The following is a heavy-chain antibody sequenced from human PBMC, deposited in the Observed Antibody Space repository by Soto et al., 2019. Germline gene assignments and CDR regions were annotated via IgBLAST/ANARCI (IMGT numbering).Heavy chain of an antibody. CDR1: GFIFSSYA. V-gene: IGHV3-23*01. D-gene: IGHD3-22*01. J-gene: IGHJ6*02. CDR2: ISGSGGST. CDR3: AKDQGDSGYYYPYYSGVDV. Sequence: GGSLRLSCAASGFIFSSYAMSWVRQAPGKGLEWVSGISGSGGSTNYADSVKGRFTISRDNSKNTLYLQMNSLGAEDTAIYYCAKDQGDSGYYYPYYSGVDVWGQGTTVTVSS.